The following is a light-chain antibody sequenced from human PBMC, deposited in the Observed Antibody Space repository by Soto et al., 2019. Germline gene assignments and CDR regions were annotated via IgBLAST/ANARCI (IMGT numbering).Light chain of an antibody. CDR1: SSDVGSYNL. Sequence: QSVLTQPASVSGSPGQSITISCTGTSSDVGSYNLVSWYRHHPGKAPKLMIYEVSKWPSGVSNRFSGSKSGNTASLTISGLQAEDEADYYCCSYAGSSTFVVFGGGTKLTVL. CDR2: EVS. V-gene: IGLV2-23*02. J-gene: IGLJ2*01. CDR3: CSYAGSSTFVV.